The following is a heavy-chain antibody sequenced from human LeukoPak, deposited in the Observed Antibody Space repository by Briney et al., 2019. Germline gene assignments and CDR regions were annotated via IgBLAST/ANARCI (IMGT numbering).Heavy chain of an antibody. D-gene: IGHD4-17*01. CDR2: INSDGSST. CDR3: AKTTWPAYFDY. CDR1: GFTFSSYW. Sequence: AGSLRLSCAASGFTFSSYWRHWVRQAPGKGLVWVSRINSDGSSTSYADSVKGRFTISRDNAKNTLYLQMNSLRAEDTAVYYCAKTTWPAYFDYWGQGTLVTVSS. J-gene: IGHJ4*02. V-gene: IGHV3-74*01.